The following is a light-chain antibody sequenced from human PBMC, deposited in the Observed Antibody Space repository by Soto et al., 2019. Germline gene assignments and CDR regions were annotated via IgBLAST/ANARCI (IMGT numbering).Light chain of an antibody. CDR1: QNIDIY. V-gene: IGKV1-39*01. Sequence: DIQMTQSPSSLSASVGDTVTITCRASQNIDIYLNWYQQKPGTAPKVLISGASNLQRGVPSRFSGSGSGTDFTLTINNLQPEDFASYFCQQTFNSPPWTFGQGTQVDVK. CDR2: GAS. J-gene: IGKJ1*01. CDR3: QQTFNSPPWT.